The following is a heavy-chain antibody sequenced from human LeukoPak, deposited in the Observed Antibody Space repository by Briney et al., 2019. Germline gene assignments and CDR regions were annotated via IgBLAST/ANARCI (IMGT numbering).Heavy chain of an antibody. CDR2: ISAYNGDT. V-gene: IGHV1-18*01. CDR1: GYTFTNYG. CDR3: ARDRGYYGGNSYFDH. D-gene: IGHD4-23*01. Sequence: ASVKVSCKASGYTFTNYGITWVRQAPGQGLEWMGWISAYNGDTNYAVNLQGRVTMTTDTSTNTAYMELRSLRSGDTAVYYCARDRGYYGGNSYFDHWGQGNLVTVSS. J-gene: IGHJ4*02.